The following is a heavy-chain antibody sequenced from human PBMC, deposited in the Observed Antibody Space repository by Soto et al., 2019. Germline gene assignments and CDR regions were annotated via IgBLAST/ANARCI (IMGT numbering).Heavy chain of an antibody. CDR1: GFTFSPYT. V-gene: IGHV3-48*01. CDR2: ISSSTT. Sequence: EVQLVESGGGLVQPGGSLRLSCAASGFTFSPYTMNWVRQAPGKGLEWVSYISSSTTYYADSVKGRFTISRDNAKNSLYLQMSSLRAEDTAVYYCARDTHYAFDYWGQGTLVTVSS. CDR3: ARDTHYAFDY. D-gene: IGHD4-17*01. J-gene: IGHJ4*02.